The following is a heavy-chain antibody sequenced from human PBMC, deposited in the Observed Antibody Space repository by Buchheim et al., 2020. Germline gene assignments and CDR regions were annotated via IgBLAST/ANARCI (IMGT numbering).Heavy chain of an antibody. V-gene: IGHV4-34*01. D-gene: IGHD3-22*01. CDR1: CXSFSGYY. Sequence: QVQLQQWGAGLLKPSVTLSLTCAVYCXSFSGYYWSWIRQPPGKGLEWIGEINHSGRTNYNPSIKSRVTISVNTSKNWVSLKLSSVTAADTAVYYCARTSGYWPYYYYGMDVWGQGTT. CDR2: INHSGRT. J-gene: IGHJ6*02. CDR3: ARTSGYWPYYYYGMDV.